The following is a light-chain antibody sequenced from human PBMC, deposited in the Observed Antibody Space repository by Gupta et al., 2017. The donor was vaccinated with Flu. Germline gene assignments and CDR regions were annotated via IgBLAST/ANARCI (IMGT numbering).Light chain of an antibody. V-gene: IGKV3-20*01. CDR2: GAS. J-gene: IGKJ2*01. CDR3: QLYGSSPAYT. CDR1: QTVAAAY. Sequence: VFAQSPGSLSLSPGEGATLSCRASQTVAAAYLAWYQQQPGQAPRLLIYGASTRATGIPDRFSGSGSGTDFILTISRLEPEDFAVYYCQLYGSSPAYTFGQGTKLEI.